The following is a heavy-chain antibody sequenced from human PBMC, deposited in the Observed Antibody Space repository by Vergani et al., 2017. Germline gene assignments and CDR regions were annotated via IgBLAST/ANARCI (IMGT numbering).Heavy chain of an antibody. CDR1: GFTFSSYE. CDR2: ISSSGSTI. Sequence: EVQLVESGGGLVQPGGSLRLSCAASGFTFSSYEMNWVRQAPGKGLEWVSYISSSGSTIYYADSVKGRFTISRDNAKNSLYLQMNSLRAEDTAVYYCARAYYDFWSGFFSGYYFDYWGQGTLVTVSS. V-gene: IGHV3-48*03. CDR3: ARAYYDFWSGFFSGYYFDY. D-gene: IGHD3-3*01. J-gene: IGHJ4*02.